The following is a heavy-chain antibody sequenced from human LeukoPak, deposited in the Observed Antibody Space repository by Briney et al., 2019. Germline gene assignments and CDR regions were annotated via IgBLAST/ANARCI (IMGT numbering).Heavy chain of an antibody. V-gene: IGHV4-39*01. D-gene: IGHD1-7*01. CDR1: GGSISSSSHY. CDR3: ARHRTVWELRGDFDY. J-gene: IGHJ4*02. CDR2: IYYSGST. Sequence: SETLSLTCTVSGGSISSSSHYWGWVRQPPGKGLEWIGRIYYSGSTYYNPSLKSRVAISADTSKNQFSLKLNSMTAADTAVYFCARHRTVWELRGDFDYWGQGTLVTVSS.